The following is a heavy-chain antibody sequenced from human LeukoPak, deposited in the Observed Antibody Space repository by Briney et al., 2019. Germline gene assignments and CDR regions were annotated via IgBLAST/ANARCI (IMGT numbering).Heavy chain of an antibody. CDR2: IYNSGST. CDR3: ARTYVWGSYREGDFDY. CDR1: GGSISGYY. D-gene: IGHD3-16*02. J-gene: IGHJ4*02. V-gene: IGHV4-59*08. Sequence: SETLSLTCTVSGGSISGYYWSWIRQPPGKGLEWIGYIYNSGSTNYNPSLKSRVTISVDMSKNQFSLKLSSVTAADTAVYYCARTYVWGSYREGDFDYWGQGTLVTVSS.